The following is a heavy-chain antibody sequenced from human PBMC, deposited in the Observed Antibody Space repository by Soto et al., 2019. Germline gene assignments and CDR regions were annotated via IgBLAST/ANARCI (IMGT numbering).Heavy chain of an antibody. CDR3: AKDTFHGSGSYYNPPLAGKYYGMDV. J-gene: IGHJ6*02. Sequence: GGSLRLSCAASGFTFSSYAMSWVRQAPGKGLEWVSAISGSGGSTYYADSVKGRFTISRDNSKNTLYLQMNSLRAEDTAVYYCAKDTFHGSGSYYNPPLAGKYYGMDVWGQGTTVTVSS. D-gene: IGHD3-10*01. V-gene: IGHV3-23*01. CDR1: GFTFSSYA. CDR2: ISGSGGST.